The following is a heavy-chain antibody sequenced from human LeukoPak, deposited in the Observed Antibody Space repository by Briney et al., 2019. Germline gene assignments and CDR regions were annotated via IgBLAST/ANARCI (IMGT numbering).Heavy chain of an antibody. CDR2: IYYSGST. CDR1: RGSISRGGYY. V-gene: IGHV4-31*03. J-gene: IGHJ4*02. CDR3: ARDSPDTSFDY. Sequence: SQTLSLTCTVSRGSISRGGYYWSCIRQHPGKGLEWIGYIYYSGSTYYNPSLKSRVTISVDTSKNQFSLKLSSVTAADTAVYYCARDSPDTSFDYWGQGTLVTVSS.